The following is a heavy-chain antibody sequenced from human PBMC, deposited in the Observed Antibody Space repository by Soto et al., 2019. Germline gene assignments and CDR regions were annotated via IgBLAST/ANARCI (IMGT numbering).Heavy chain of an antibody. CDR2: IYYSGST. D-gene: IGHD3-22*01. CDR1: GGSISSSSYY. CDR3: ARLSYDSSGYYYVGGFAFDI. V-gene: IGHV4-39*01. Sequence: SETLSLTCTVSGGSISSSSYYWGWIRQPPWKGLEWIGSIYYSGSTYYNPSLKSRVTISVDTSKNQFSLKLSSVTAADTAVYYCARLSYDSSGYYYVGGFAFDIWGQGXMVTVSS. J-gene: IGHJ3*02.